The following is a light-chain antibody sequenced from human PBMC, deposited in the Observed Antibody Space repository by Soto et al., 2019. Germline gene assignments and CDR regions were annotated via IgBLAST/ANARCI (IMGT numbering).Light chain of an antibody. CDR2: GNT. V-gene: IGLV1-40*01. Sequence: QSVLTQPPSVSGAPGQRVTISCTGSSSNIGAGYDVHWYQQLPGTAPKLLVHGNTDRPSGVPDRFSGSKSGTSASLAITGLQAEDGADYYCQSYDSSLSGWLFGGGTKVTVL. CDR1: SSNIGAGYD. J-gene: IGLJ2*01. CDR3: QSYDSSLSGWL.